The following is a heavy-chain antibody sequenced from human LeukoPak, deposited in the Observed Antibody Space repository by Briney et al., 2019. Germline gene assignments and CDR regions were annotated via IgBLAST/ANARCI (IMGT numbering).Heavy chain of an antibody. V-gene: IGHV1-3*01. J-gene: IGHJ4*02. CDR2: INAGNGNT. CDR3: ARGAYYYGSGSYYSFDY. D-gene: IGHD3-10*01. CDR1: GYTFTSYA. Sequence: ASVKVSCKASGYTFTSYAMHWVRQAPGQRLERMGWINAGNGNTKYSQKFQGRVTITRDTSASTAYMELSSLRSEDTAVYYCARGAYYYGSGSYYSFDYWGQGTLVTVSS.